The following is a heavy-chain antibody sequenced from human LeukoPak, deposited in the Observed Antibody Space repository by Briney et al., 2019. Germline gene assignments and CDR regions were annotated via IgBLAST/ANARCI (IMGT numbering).Heavy chain of an antibody. V-gene: IGHV3-30*18. D-gene: IGHD3-10*01. CDR3: AKDPSYYGSGPCDY. CDR1: GFTFSSYG. Sequence: HPGGSLRLSCAASGFTFSSYGMHWVRQAPGKGLEWVAVISYDGSNKYYADSVKGRFTISRDNSKNTLYLQMNSLRAEDTAVYYCAKDPSYYGSGPCDYWGQGTLVTVSS. J-gene: IGHJ4*02. CDR2: ISYDGSNK.